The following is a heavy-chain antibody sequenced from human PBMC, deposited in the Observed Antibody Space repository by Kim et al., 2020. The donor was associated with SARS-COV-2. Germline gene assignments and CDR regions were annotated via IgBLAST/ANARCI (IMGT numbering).Heavy chain of an antibody. D-gene: IGHD1-20*01. V-gene: IGHV3-33*01. CDR2: IWFDGSNI. CDR1: GFTFSTQA. Sequence: GGSLRLSCAASGFTFSTQAMHWVRQAPGKGLEWLSFIWFDGSNIYYADSVKGRFTISRDNSKNTLYLQMNNRRAEDTAVYFCARDKSKGRYFDYWGQGTLVTVSS. CDR3: ARDKSKGRYFDY. J-gene: IGHJ4*02.